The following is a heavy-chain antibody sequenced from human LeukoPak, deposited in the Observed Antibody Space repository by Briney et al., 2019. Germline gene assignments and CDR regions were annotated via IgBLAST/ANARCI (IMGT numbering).Heavy chain of an antibody. J-gene: IGHJ6*02. CDR1: GFTFSTNS. CDR2: IGSSGNSI. CDR3: ARDGPAAAGTNYYYGLDV. Sequence: GGSLRLSCAASGFTFSTNSMNWVRQAPGKGLEWVSYIGSSGNSIYYTDSVRGRFTISRDTAKNSLYLQMNSLRAEDTAVYYCARDGPAAAGTNYYYGLDVWGQGTTVTVSS. D-gene: IGHD6-13*01. V-gene: IGHV3-48*01.